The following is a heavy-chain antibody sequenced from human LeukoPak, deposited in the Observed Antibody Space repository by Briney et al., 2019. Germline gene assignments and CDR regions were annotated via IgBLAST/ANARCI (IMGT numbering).Heavy chain of an antibody. CDR3: ARGKGASGSYTT. J-gene: IGHJ5*02. CDR2: TYYRSKWCN. D-gene: IGHD3-10*01. V-gene: IGHV6-1*01. CDR1: GDSVSSNSAA. Sequence: SQTLSLTCAISGDSVSSNSAAWHWIWQSPSRGLEWLGRTYYRSKWCNDYAVSVKGRMTISPDTSKNQFSLQLNSVTPEDTAVCYCARGKGASGSYTTWGQGTLVTVSS.